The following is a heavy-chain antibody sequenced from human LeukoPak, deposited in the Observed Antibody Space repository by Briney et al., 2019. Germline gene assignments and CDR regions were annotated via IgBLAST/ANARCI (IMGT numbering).Heavy chain of an antibody. Sequence: GGSLRLSCAASGFTVSTKAMSWVRQAPGRRLEWISGIGGDGRTHYADSVRGRFTISRDNSKNTVHLQMNSLRVDDTAVYYCAKDLSWWAAVDFWGQGILVTVSS. CDR3: AKDLSWWAAVDF. CDR1: GFTVSTKA. J-gene: IGHJ4*02. CDR2: IGGDGRT. V-gene: IGHV3-23*01. D-gene: IGHD2-15*01.